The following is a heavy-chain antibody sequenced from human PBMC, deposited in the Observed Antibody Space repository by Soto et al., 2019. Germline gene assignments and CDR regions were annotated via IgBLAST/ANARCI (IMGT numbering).Heavy chain of an antibody. CDR2: IKDDGSDE. Sequence: EVQLVESGGGLVQPGGSLRLSCAASGFTFSRYWMSWVRQAPGKGLEWVANIKDDGSDEYYVDSVKGRFTVSRDNAKNSLYLQLRGLRDEDTAVYYCARKQTTVTSLRTYYYGLDVWGQGTPVTVS. J-gene: IGHJ6*02. D-gene: IGHD4-4*01. CDR1: GFTFSRYW. V-gene: IGHV3-7*03. CDR3: ARKQTTVTSLRTYYYGLDV.